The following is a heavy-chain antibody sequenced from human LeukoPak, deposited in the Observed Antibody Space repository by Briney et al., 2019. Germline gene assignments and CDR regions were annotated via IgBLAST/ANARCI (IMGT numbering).Heavy chain of an antibody. Sequence: ASVKVSCKAFGYTFTSNYMHWVRQAPGQGLEWMGMINPSGGSTLYAQKFQGRVTMTRDMSTSTVYMELSSLRSEDTAVYYCARARFTSSWYGDALNYWGQGTLVTVSS. CDR2: INPSGGST. D-gene: IGHD6-13*01. V-gene: IGHV1-46*01. CDR3: ARARFTSSWYGDALNY. CDR1: GYTFTSNY. J-gene: IGHJ4*02.